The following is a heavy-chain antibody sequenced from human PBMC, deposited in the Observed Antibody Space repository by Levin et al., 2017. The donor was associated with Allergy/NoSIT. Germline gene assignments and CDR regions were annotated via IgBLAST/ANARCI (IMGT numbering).Heavy chain of an antibody. CDR2: ISGSGGST. CDR3: AKGVYGSDYYYYGMDV. CDR1: GFTFSSYA. V-gene: IGHV3-23*01. J-gene: IGHJ6*02. D-gene: IGHD3-10*01. Sequence: PGGSLRLSCAASGFTFSSYAMSWVRQAPGKGLEWVSAISGSGGSTYYADSVKGRFTISRDNSKNTLYLQMNSLRAEDTAVYYCAKGVYGSDYYYYGMDVWGQGTTVTVSS.